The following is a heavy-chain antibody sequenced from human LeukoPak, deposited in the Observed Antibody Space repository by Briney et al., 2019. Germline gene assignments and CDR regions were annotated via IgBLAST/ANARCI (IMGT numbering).Heavy chain of an antibody. CDR3: ARERYCSSTSCRKGYPFDY. D-gene: IGHD2-2*01. CDR1: GYTFTSYV. V-gene: IGHV1-18*01. CDR2: ISAYNGNT. J-gene: IGHJ4*02. Sequence: ASVKVSCKASGYTFTSYVISWVRQAPGQGLEWMGWISAYNGNTNYAQKLQGRVTMTTDTSTSTAYMELRSLRSDDTAVYYCARERYCSSTSCRKGYPFDYWDQGTLVTVSS.